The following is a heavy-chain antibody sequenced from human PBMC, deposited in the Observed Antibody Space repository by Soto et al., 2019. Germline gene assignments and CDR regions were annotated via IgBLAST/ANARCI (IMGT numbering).Heavy chain of an antibody. D-gene: IGHD3-9*01. CDR1: GGSISSGGYS. J-gene: IGHJ4*02. Sequence: SETLSLTCAVSGGSISSGGYSWSWIRQPPGKGLEWIGYMYHSGSTNYNPSLKSRVTISVDTSKNQFSLKLSSVTAADTAVYYCARKVRCFDWLPTTFYFDYWGQGTLVTVS. V-gene: IGHV4-30-2*01. CDR2: MYHSGST. CDR3: ARKVRCFDWLPTTFYFDY.